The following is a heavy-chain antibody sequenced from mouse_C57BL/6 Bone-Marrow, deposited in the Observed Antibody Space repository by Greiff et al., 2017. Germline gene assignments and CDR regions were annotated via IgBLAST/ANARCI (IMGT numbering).Heavy chain of an antibody. J-gene: IGHJ3*01. CDR1: GFTFNTYA. CDR2: ISSKSSNYAT. Sequence: EVKLVESGGGLVQPKGSLKLSCAASGFTFNTYAMHWVRQAPGKGLEWVARISSKSSNYATYYADSVKDRFTITRDDSHSMLYLQMNNLKTEDTAMYYCVREKRTVYFDYGVGFAYWGQGTLVTVSA. D-gene: IGHD2-4*01. CDR3: VREKRTVYFDYGVGFAY. V-gene: IGHV10-3*01.